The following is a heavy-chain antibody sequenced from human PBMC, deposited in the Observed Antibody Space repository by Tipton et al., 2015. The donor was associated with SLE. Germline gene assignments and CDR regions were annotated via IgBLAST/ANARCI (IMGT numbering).Heavy chain of an antibody. J-gene: IGHJ4*02. D-gene: IGHD6-13*01. Sequence: GSLRLSCAASGFTFDDYAMHWVRQAPGKGLEWVANIKQDGSEKYYVDSVKGRFTISRDNAKNSLYLQMNSLRAEDTAVYYCVSYSSSWYWGYWGQGTLVTVSS. CDR1: GFTFDDYA. CDR2: IKQDGSEK. V-gene: IGHV3-7*01. CDR3: VSYSSSWYWGY.